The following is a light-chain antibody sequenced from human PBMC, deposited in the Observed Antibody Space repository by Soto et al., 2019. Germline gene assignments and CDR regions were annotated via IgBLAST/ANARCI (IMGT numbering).Light chain of an antibody. CDR3: AAWGDRLNTGV. CDR1: SSNIGSNA. CDR2: SDH. J-gene: IGLJ3*02. V-gene: IGLV1-44*01. Sequence: QSVLTQPPSASGTPGQRVTITCSGSSSNIGSNAVTWYQHFPGTAPKVLIYSDHQRPSGDPDRFSGSKSGTSASLAISGLRAEDEADYFCAAWGDRLNTGVFGGGTKLTVL.